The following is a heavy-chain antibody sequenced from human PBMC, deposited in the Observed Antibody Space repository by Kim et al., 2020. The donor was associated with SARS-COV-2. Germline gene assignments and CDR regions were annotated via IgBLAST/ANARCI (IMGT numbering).Heavy chain of an antibody. D-gene: IGHD4-17*01. Sequence: TKYNPSLKSRVTISVDKSKNQFSLKLSSVTAADTAVYYCARDYGDYHFDYWGQGTLVTVSS. CDR3: ARDYGDYHFDY. J-gene: IGHJ4*02. CDR2: T. V-gene: IGHV4-4*02.